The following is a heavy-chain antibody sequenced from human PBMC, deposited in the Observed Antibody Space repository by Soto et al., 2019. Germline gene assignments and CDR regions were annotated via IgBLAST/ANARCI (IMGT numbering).Heavy chain of an antibody. J-gene: IGHJ4*02. D-gene: IGHD2-21*01. Sequence: QVQLDESGPGLVQPSQTLSLSCTVSGASVSTGVYYWTWIRQHPGKGLECIGYIDNSGSTNYNPSLTGRVDISVDSSKTQLTLNLQSLTAADTAFYYCEGAVSDFAVLRYRTSYFDQWGQGILVTVSS. CDR1: GASVSTGVYY. CDR2: IDNSGST. V-gene: IGHV4-31*03. CDR3: EGAVSDFAVLRYRTSYFDQ.